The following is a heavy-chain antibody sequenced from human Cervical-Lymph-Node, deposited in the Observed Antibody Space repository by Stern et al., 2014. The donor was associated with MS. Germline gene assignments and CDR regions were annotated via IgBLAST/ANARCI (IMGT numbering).Heavy chain of an antibody. CDR1: GFTFSSYA. Sequence: VQLVESGGGVVQPGRSLRLSCAASGFTFSSYAMHWVRQAPGKGLEWVAVISYDGSNKYYADSVKGRFTISSDNSKNTLYLQMNSLRAEDTAVYYCARDRQWLVPKYFDYWGQGTLVTVSS. V-gene: IGHV3-30*01. CDR2: ISYDGSNK. J-gene: IGHJ4*02. D-gene: IGHD6-19*01. CDR3: ARDRQWLVPKYFDY.